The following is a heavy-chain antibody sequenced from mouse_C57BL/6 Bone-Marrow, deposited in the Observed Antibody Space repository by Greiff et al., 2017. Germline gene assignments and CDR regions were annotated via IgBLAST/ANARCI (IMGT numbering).Heavy chain of an antibody. J-gene: IGHJ4*01. V-gene: IGHV1-76*01. CDR2: IYPGSGNT. D-gene: IGHD1-1*01. Sequence: VQLQQSGAELVRPGASVKLSCKASGYTFTDYYINWVKQRPGQGLEWIARIYPGSGNTYYNEKFKGKATLTAEKSSSTAYMQLSSLISEDSAVYFCARETVGAMDYWGQGTSVTVSS. CDR3: ARETVGAMDY. CDR1: GYTFTDYY.